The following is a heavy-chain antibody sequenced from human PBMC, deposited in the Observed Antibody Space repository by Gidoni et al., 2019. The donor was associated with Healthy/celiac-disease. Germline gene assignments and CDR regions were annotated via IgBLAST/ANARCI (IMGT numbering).Heavy chain of an antibody. CDR2: ISYDGSNK. CDR3: AKGGGLEWLLPDY. V-gene: IGHV3-30*18. CDR1: GLSFSSSG. J-gene: IGHJ4*02. Sequence: QVQLLASVRGVVQPGRSLLLSCAASGLSFSSSGMHWVRQAPGKGLEWVAVISYDGSNKYYADSVKSRFTIARDNSKNTLYLKMNSLRAEDTAVYYCAKGGGLEWLLPDYWGQGTLVTVSS. D-gene: IGHD3-3*01.